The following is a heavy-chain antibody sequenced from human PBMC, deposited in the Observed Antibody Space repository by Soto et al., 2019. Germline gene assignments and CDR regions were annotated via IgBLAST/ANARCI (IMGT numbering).Heavy chain of an antibody. CDR2: IDPSDSYT. CDR1: GYSFTSYW. Sequence: GESLKISCKGSGYSFTSYWISWVRQMPGKGLEWMGRIDPSDSYTNYSPSFQGHVTISADKSISTAYLQWSSLKASDTAMYYCARANYDSSGYGDYFDYWGQGTLVTVSS. J-gene: IGHJ4*02. CDR3: ARANYDSSGYGDYFDY. V-gene: IGHV5-10-1*01. D-gene: IGHD3-22*01.